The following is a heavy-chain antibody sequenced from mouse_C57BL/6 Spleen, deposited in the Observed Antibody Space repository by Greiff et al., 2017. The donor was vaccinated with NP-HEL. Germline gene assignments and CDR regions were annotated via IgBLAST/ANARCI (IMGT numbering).Heavy chain of an antibody. J-gene: IGHJ4*01. D-gene: IGHD2-1*01. CDR3: ARHGYCNSYYYDMDY. Sequence: VHLVESGPGLVAPSQSLSITCTVSGFSLTSYGVHWVRQPPGKGLEWLVVIWSDGSTTYNSALKSRLSISKDNSKSQVFLKMNSLQTDDTAMYYCARHGYCNSYYYDMDYWGQGTSVTVSS. CDR1: GFSLTSYG. V-gene: IGHV2-6-1*01. CDR2: IWSDGST.